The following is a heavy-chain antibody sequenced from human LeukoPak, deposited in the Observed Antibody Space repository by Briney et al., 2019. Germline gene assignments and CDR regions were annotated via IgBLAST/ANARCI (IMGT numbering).Heavy chain of an antibody. V-gene: IGHV1-69*05. CDR1: GGTFSSYA. D-gene: IGHD1-26*01. CDR2: IIPIFGTA. J-gene: IGHJ4*02. CDR3: TRDDIVGARDFDY. Sequence: ASVKVSCKASGGTFSSYAISWVRQAPGQGLEWMGGIIPIFGTANYAQKFQGRVTITTDESTSTAYMELSSLTSDDTAVYYCTRDDIVGARDFDYWGQGTLVTVSS.